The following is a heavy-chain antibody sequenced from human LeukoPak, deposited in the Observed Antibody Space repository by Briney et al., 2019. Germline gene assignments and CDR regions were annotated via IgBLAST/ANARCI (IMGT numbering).Heavy chain of an antibody. CDR2: FDPEDGET. V-gene: IGHV1-24*01. CDR1: GYTLTELS. CDR3: AISSIPYDFWSGYGSGSYYYYGMDV. D-gene: IGHD3-3*01. J-gene: IGHJ6*02. Sequence: ASVKVSCKVSGYTLTELSMHWVRQAPGKGLEWMGGFDPEDGETIYAQKFQGRVTMTEDTSTDTAYMELSSLRSEDTAVYYCAISSIPYDFWSGYGSGSYYYYGMDVWGQGTTVTVSS.